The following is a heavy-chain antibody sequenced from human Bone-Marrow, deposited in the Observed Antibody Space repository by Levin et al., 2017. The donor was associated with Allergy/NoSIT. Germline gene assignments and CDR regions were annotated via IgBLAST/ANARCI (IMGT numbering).Heavy chain of an antibody. CDR1: GFTFTTYS. CDR2: ISSTTSTI. CDR3: ARDYYGDYVFDY. Sequence: LSLTCAASGFTFTTYSMNWVRPAPGKGLEWVSYISSTTSTIDYADSVKGRFTISRDNAKNSLYLQMNSLRDEDTAVYYCARDYYGDYVFDYWGQGSLVTVSS. D-gene: IGHD4-17*01. J-gene: IGHJ4*02. V-gene: IGHV3-48*02.